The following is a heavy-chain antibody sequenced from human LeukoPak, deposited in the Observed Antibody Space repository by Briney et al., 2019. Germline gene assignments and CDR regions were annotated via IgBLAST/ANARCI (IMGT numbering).Heavy chain of an antibody. CDR2: ISGSGGST. CDR3: AKSMVRGVIFFDY. V-gene: IGHV3-23*01. J-gene: IGHJ4*02. Sequence: GGSLRLSCAASGFTLTTYAMSWVRYAPGKGLEWVSSISGSGGSTYYADSVKGRFTISRDNSKNTLYLQMNSLRAEDTAVYYCAKSMVRGVIFFDYWGQGTLVTVSS. CDR1: GFTLTTYA. D-gene: IGHD3-10*01.